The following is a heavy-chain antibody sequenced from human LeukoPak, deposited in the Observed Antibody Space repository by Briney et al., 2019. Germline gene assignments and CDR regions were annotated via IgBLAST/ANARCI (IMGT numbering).Heavy chain of an antibody. V-gene: IGHV4-39*01. D-gene: IGHD2-15*01. CDR1: GAAISTTSYY. CDR2: IYYSGGT. J-gene: IGHJ6*03. CDR3: ARNPSLGVVAAYGPVAYMEI. Sequence: SETQSLTCTVYGAAISTTSYYWAWLRQTPGKGLEWIGSIYYSGGTHYNPSLESRVTISVDTSKKQFSLKLTSVTASDTATYYCARNPSLGVVAAYGPVAYMEIWGHGTKCSVSS.